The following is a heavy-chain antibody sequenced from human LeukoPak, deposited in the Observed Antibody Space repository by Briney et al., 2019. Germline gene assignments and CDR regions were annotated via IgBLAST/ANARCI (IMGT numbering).Heavy chain of an antibody. CDR1: GDTFTGDY. Sequence: ASVKGSCKASGDTFTGDYMHWGRQAPGEGRVRIGEINPDSGGTNYAQKFQGRVTMTRGTSISTAYMELSWLRSDVTALYCGARAGDSSGCTPLGDWGQGTLVTVSS. D-gene: IGHD3-22*01. J-gene: IGHJ4*02. CDR2: INPDSGGT. CDR3: ARAGDSSGCTPLGD. V-gene: IGHV1-2*02.